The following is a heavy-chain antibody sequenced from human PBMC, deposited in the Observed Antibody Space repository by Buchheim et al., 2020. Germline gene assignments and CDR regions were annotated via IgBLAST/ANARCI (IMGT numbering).Heavy chain of an antibody. D-gene: IGHD3-16*01. CDR2: IWYDGSNK. CDR1: GFTFSTYG. CDR3: ARGWGRPSLIFDY. J-gene: IGHJ4*02. Sequence: QVQLVESGGGVLQPGRSLRLSCAASGFTFSTYGMHWVRQAPGKGLEWVAVIWYDGSNKYYADSVKGRFTISRDNSKNTLYLQMNSLRAEDTAVYYCARGWGRPSLIFDYWGQGTL. V-gene: IGHV3-33*01.